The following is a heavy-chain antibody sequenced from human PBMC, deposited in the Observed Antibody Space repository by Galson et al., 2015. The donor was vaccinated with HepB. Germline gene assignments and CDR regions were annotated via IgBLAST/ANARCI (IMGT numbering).Heavy chain of an antibody. V-gene: IGHV3-23*01. CDR2: ISGSGGST. J-gene: IGHJ5*02. D-gene: IGHD2/OR15-2a*01. CDR3: ARDKFSSHSNNWFDP. Sequence: SLRLSCAASGFTFSSYAMSWVRQAPGKGLEWVSAISGSGGSTYYADSVKGRFTISRDNSKNTLYLQMNSLRAEDTAVYYCARDKFSSHSNNWFDPWGQGTLVTVSS. CDR1: GFTFSSYA.